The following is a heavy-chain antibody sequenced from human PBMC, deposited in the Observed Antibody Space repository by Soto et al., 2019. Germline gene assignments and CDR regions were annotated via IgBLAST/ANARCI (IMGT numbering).Heavy chain of an antibody. V-gene: IGHV5-51*01. J-gene: IGHJ6*02. CDR1: GYSFTSYW. Sequence: GESLKISCKGSGYSFTSYWIGWERQMPGKGLEWMGIIYPGDSDTRYSPSFQGQVTISAAKSISTAYLQWSSLKASDTAMYYCARPQRQLWLRPEYYYGMDVWGQGTPVTVSS. D-gene: IGHD5-18*01. CDR3: ARPQRQLWLRPEYYYGMDV. CDR2: IYPGDSDT.